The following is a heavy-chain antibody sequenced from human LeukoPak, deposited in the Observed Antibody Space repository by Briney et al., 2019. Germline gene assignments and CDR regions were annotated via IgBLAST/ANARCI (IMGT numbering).Heavy chain of an antibody. Sequence: GSLRLSCAASGFTFSNFAMRWVRQAPGKGLEWIGEINHSGSTNYNPSLKSRVTISVDTSKNQFSLKLSSVTAADTAVYYCARRPKSSILTGYYRRLVGGFDPWGQGTLVTVSS. CDR1: GFTFSNFA. J-gene: IGHJ5*02. D-gene: IGHD3-9*01. CDR2: INHSGST. CDR3: ARRPKSSILTGYYRRLVGGFDP. V-gene: IGHV4-34*01.